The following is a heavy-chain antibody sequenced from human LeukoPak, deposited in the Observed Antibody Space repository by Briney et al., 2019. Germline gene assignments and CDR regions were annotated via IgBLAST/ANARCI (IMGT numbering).Heavy chain of an antibody. J-gene: IGHJ6*02. CDR3: ARDHGSGSFHNYYYYYGMDV. V-gene: IGHV1-8*01. CDR2: MGSNSGDT. D-gene: IGHD3-10*01. CDR1: GYTFTNYD. Sequence: GASVKVSCKASGYTFTNYDINWVRQATGQGLEWMGWMGSNSGDTGYAQKFQGRVTMTRDTSISTAYMELSRLRSDDTAVYYCARDHGSGSFHNYYYYYGMDVWGQGTTVTVSS.